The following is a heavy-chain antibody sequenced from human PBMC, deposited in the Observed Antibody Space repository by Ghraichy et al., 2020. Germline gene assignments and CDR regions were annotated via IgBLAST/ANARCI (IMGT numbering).Heavy chain of an antibody. D-gene: IGHD2-2*01. CDR3: ASPPYCSSTSCYPFDY. V-gene: IGHV4-39*01. CDR1: GGSISSSSYY. CDR2: IYYSGST. J-gene: IGHJ4*02. Sequence: SETLSLTCTVSGGSISSSSYYWGWIRQPPGKGLEWIGSIYYSGSTYYNPSLKSRVTISVDTSKNQFSLKLSSVTAADTAVYYCASPPYCSSTSCYPFDYWGQGTLVTVSS.